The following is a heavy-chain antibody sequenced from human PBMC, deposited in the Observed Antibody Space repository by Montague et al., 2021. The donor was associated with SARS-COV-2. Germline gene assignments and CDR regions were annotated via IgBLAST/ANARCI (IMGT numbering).Heavy chain of an antibody. D-gene: IGHD7-27*01. CDR3: ARDPNWGAH. CDR2: IKPDGSDK. Sequence: SLRLSCAASGFSFSTFWMIWVRQAPGKGLEWVASIKPDGSDKYYVESVKGRFTISRDNARNSLYLQLNNLRAEDTAVYYCARDPNWGAHWGQGNLVTVSS. CDR1: GFSFSTFW. J-gene: IGHJ4*02. V-gene: IGHV3-7*05.